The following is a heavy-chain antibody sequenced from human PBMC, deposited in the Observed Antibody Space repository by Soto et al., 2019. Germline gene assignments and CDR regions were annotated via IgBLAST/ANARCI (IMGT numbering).Heavy chain of an antibody. D-gene: IGHD3-16*01. CDR3: ARDLTVWGPEYYFDF. CDR1: GFTFSSYW. J-gene: IGHJ4*02. V-gene: IGHV3-7*05. Sequence: EVQLVESGGGLVQPGGSLRLSCAASGFTFSSYWMRWVRQAPGKGLEWVANIKQDGSEKYYVDSVKGRFTISRDNAKNSLYLQRNSLRAEDTAVYYCARDLTVWGPEYYFDFWGQGTLVTVSS. CDR2: IKQDGSEK.